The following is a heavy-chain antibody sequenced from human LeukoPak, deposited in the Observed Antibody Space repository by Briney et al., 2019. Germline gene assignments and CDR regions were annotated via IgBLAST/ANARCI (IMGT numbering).Heavy chain of an antibody. Sequence: SQTLSLACTVSGGSISSGSSYWSCIRQPAGKGLEWIGRIYTNGSTNNNPSLKNRVTISADTSTNHFSLKLLSLTATHPAVYLWASETYYDFWSGYFSSDGNYYYYMDGWGKGTTVTVSS. CDR3: ASETYYDFWSGYFSSDGNYYYYMDG. V-gene: IGHV4-61*02. CDR2: IYTNGST. CDR1: GGSISSGSSY. J-gene: IGHJ6*03. D-gene: IGHD3-3*01.